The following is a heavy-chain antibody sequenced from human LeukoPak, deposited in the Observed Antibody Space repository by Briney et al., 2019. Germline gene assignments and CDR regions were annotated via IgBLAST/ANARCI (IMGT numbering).Heavy chain of an antibody. Sequence: GESLRISCKGSGNSFTSYWISWVRQMAGKGLEWMGRIDPSDSYTNYSPSFQGHVTISADKSISTAYLQWSSLKASDTAMYYCASPLFGEFGAFDIWGQGTMVTVSS. D-gene: IGHD3-10*01. CDR3: ASPLFGEFGAFDI. V-gene: IGHV5-10-1*01. J-gene: IGHJ3*02. CDR1: GNSFTSYW. CDR2: IDPSDSYT.